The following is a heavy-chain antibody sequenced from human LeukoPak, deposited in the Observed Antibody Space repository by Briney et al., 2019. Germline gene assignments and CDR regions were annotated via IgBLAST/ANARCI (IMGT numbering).Heavy chain of an antibody. CDR2: ISRSSNSI. Sequence: GGSLRLSCAASGLTFSDYSLNWVRQAPGKGLEWVSSISRSSNSIYYADSVKGRFTISRDNAKNSLYLQMNSLRAEDTAVYYCARGRRMDVWGQGTTVTVSS. V-gene: IGHV3-21*01. CDR3: ARGRRMDV. CDR1: GLTFSDYS. J-gene: IGHJ6*02.